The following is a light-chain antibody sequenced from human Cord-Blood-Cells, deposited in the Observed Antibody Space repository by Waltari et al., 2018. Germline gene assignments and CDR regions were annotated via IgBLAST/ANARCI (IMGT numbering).Light chain of an antibody. J-gene: IGKJ3*01. Sequence: DIQMTQSPSSLSASVGDRVTITSRASQSISSYLNWYQQKPGKAPKLLIYAASSLQSGVPSRFSGSGSGTDFTLTISSLQPEDFATYYCQQSYSTGGFTFGPGTKVDIK. CDR3: QQSYSTGGFT. V-gene: IGKV1-39*01. CDR1: QSISSY. CDR2: AAS.